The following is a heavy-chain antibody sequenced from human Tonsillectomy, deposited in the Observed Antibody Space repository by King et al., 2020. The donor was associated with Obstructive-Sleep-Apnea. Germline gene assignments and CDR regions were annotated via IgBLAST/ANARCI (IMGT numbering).Heavy chain of an antibody. CDR3: AKDNSSGWYSPLDY. D-gene: IGHD6-19*01. CDR1: EFMFDDYA. Sequence: VQLVESGGGLVQPGRSLRLSCVVSEFMFDDYAMHWVRQAPGKGLEWVSGLNWNSGKIGYADSVKGRFTISRDNAKNCLYLRLNSLRTEDTALYYCAKDNSSGWYSPLDYWGQGTLVTVSS. V-gene: IGHV3-9*01. J-gene: IGHJ4*02. CDR2: LNWNSGKI.